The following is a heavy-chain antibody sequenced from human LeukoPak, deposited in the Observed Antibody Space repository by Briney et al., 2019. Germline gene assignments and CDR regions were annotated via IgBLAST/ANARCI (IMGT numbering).Heavy chain of an antibody. J-gene: IGHJ6*02. CDR3: ARDRGRYGDPDYYYGMDV. Sequence: SETLSLTCTVSGCSISSYYWSWIRQPPGKGLEWIGYIYYSGSTNYNPSLKSRVTISVDTSKNQFSLKLSSVTAADTAGYYCARDRGRYGDPDYYYGMDVWGQGTTVTVSS. V-gene: IGHV4-59*01. D-gene: IGHD4-17*01. CDR2: IYYSGST. CDR1: GCSISSYY.